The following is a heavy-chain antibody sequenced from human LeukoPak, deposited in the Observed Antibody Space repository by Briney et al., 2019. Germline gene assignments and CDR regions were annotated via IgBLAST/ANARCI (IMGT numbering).Heavy chain of an antibody. CDR2: ISAYNGNT. Sequence: AASVKVSCKASGYTFTSYGISWVRQAPGQGLEWMGWISAYNGNTNYAQKLQGRVTMTTDTSTSTAYMELRSLRSDDTAVYYCARENYYDSSGSGAVRTLYYFDYSGQGTLVTVSS. V-gene: IGHV1-18*01. CDR1: GYTFTSYG. CDR3: ARENYYDSSGSGAVRTLYYFDY. D-gene: IGHD3-22*01. J-gene: IGHJ4*02.